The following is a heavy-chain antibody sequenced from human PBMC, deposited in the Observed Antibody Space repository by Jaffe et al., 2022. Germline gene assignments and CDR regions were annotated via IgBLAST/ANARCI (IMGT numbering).Heavy chain of an antibody. J-gene: IGHJ4*02. Sequence: QVTLKESGPVLVKPTETLTLTCTVSGFSLSNARMGVSWIRQPPGKALEWLAHIFSNDEKSYSTSLKSRLTISKDTSKSQVVLTMTNMDPVDTATYYCARETYSSGWRTTTVPFDYWGQGTLVTVSS. D-gene: IGHD6-19*01. V-gene: IGHV2-26*01. CDR2: IFSNDEK. CDR1: GFSLSNARMG. CDR3: ARETYSSGWRTTTVPFDY.